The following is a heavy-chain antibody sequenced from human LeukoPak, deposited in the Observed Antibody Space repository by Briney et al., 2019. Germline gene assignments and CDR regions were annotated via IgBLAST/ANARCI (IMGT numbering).Heavy chain of an antibody. CDR2: INHSGST. CDR1: GGSFSGYY. D-gene: IGHD2-2*01. CDR3: ARGVRRSIVVVPAANYYMDV. V-gene: IGHV4-34*01. Sequence: SETLSLTCAVYGGSFSGYYWSWIRQPPGKGLEWIGEINHSGSTNYNPSLKSRVTISVDTSKNQFSLKLSSVTAADTAVYYCARGVRRSIVVVPAANYYMDVWGKGTTVTVSS. J-gene: IGHJ6*03.